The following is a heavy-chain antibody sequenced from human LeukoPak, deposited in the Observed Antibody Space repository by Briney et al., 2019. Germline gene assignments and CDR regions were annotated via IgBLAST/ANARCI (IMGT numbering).Heavy chain of an antibody. V-gene: IGHV3-48*04. D-gene: IGHD3-22*01. CDR1: GFTFNSYS. J-gene: IGHJ4*02. CDR2: ISSSGRTI. Sequence: GGSLRLSCAASGFTFNSYSMTWVRQAPGKGLGWVSYISSSGRTIKDADSVKGRFTISRDNAKNSLYLQMNSLRAEDTAVYYCARGRGSSGYYYAFDYWGQGTLVTVSS. CDR3: ARGRGSSGYYYAFDY.